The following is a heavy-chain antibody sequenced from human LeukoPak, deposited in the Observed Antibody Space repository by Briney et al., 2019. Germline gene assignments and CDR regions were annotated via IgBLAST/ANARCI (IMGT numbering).Heavy chain of an antibody. CDR1: GGSLSSYY. V-gene: IGHV4-59*01. Sequence: PSETLSLTCTVSGGSLSSYYWSWIRHPPGKGLEWIGYIYYSGSTNYNPSLKSRVTISVDTSRNQFSLKLSSVTAADTAVYYCASTTYYYDSSGYYYRETFDYWGQGTLVTVSS. D-gene: IGHD3-22*01. CDR2: IYYSGST. CDR3: ASTTYYYDSSGYYYRETFDY. J-gene: IGHJ4*02.